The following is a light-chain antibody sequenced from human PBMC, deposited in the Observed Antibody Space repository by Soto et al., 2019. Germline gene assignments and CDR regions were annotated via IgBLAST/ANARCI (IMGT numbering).Light chain of an antibody. J-gene: IGKJ1*01. CDR3: QQYCASLPT. Sequence: DIVMTQSPDSLAVSLGERATINCKSSQSVLCSGDNENYLTWYQQKPGQPPKLLVYWATIRESGVPDRFSGSGSGTDFTLTISSLQAEDVEIYYCQQYCASLPTFGQGTKVDI. CDR2: WAT. V-gene: IGKV4-1*01. CDR1: QSVLCSGDNENY.